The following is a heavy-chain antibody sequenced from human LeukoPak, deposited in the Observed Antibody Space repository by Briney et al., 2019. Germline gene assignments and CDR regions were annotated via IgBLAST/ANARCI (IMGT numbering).Heavy chain of an antibody. CDR1: GGSISSYY. Sequence: SETLSLTCTVSGGSISSYYWSWIRQPPGKGLEWIGCIYYSGSTIYNPSLKSRVTISVDTTKNQFSLKLSSVTAADTAVYYCARASSSLTAYYYYAMDVWGQGTTVTVSS. CDR3: ARASSSLTAYYYYAMDV. CDR2: IYYSGST. V-gene: IGHV4-59*08. J-gene: IGHJ6*02. D-gene: IGHD6-6*01.